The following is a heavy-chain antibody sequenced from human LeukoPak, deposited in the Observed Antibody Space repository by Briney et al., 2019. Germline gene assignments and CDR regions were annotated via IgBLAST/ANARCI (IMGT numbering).Heavy chain of an antibody. Sequence: GGSLRLSCAASGFTFSNAWMSWVRQAPGKGLEWVGRIKSKTDGGTTDYAAPVKGRFTISRDDSKTTLYLQMNSLTTEATAVYYCTTDSGGMVRYSSWGQGTLVTVS. CDR1: GFTFSNAW. D-gene: IGHD3-10*01. CDR3: TTDSGGMVRYSS. CDR2: IKSKTDGGTT. V-gene: IGHV3-15*01. J-gene: IGHJ5*02.